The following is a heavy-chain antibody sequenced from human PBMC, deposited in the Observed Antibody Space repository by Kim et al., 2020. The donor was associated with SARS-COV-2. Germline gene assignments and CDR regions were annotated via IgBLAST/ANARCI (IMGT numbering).Heavy chain of an antibody. CDR3: ARVRSFFGVVRNFDY. D-gene: IGHD3-3*01. J-gene: IGHJ4*02. CDR1: GGSISSGGYY. Sequence: SETLSLTCTVSGGSISSGGYYWSWIRQHPGKGLEWIGYIYYSGSTYYNPSLKRRVTISVDTSKNQFSLKLSSVTAADTAVYSCARVRSFFGVVRNFDYWGQGTLVTVSS. V-gene: IGHV4-31*03. CDR2: IYYSGST.